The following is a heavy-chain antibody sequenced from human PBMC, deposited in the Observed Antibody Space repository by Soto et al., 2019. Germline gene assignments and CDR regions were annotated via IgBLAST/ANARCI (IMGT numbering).Heavy chain of an antibody. J-gene: IGHJ6*02. CDR1: GFPFSNAW. Sequence: GGSRSPSCAPFGFPFSNAWMNWARQPPGKGLEWVGRIKSKTDGGTTDYAAPVKGRFTISRDDSKNTLYLQMNSLKTEDTAVYYCTTGGSGYGMDVWGQGTTVTVSS. D-gene: IGHD3-10*01. V-gene: IGHV3-15*07. CDR3: TTGGSGYGMDV. CDR2: IKSKTDGGTT.